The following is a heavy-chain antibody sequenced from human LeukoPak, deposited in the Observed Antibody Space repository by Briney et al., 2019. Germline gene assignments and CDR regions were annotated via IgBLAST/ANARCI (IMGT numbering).Heavy chain of an antibody. J-gene: IGHJ4*02. D-gene: IGHD6-13*01. V-gene: IGHV3-9*01. Sequence: AGGALRLSCAASGFTFDDYAMHWGRRAPGKGLGWVSGISWKSGIRGYADAVKGRFTISRDNAKHSLHLQMNSLRAEDTALYYCAKDIERWSQPSEIYYFDYWGQGTLVTVSS. CDR1: GFTFDDYA. CDR2: ISWKSGIR. CDR3: AKDIERWSQPSEIYYFDY.